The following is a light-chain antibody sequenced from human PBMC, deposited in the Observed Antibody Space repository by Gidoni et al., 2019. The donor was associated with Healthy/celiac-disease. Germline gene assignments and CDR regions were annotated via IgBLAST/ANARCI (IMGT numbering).Light chain of an antibody. J-gene: IGKJ1*01. Sequence: EIVMTQSPATRWMTPGERATLSCRASQSVSSNLAGYQQKPGQAPRLLIYGATTRAPGIQASFSGSGSGTEFTLTISSLQSEDFAVYYCQQYNNWPRTFGQGTKVEIK. CDR2: GAT. CDR3: QQYNNWPRT. CDR1: QSVSSN. V-gene: IGKV3-15*01.